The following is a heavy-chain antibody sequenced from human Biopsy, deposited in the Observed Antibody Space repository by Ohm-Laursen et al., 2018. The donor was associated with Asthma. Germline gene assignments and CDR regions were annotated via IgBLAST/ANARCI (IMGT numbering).Heavy chain of an antibody. J-gene: IGHJ3*02. D-gene: IGHD3-22*01. CDR3: ARQSGRDYGDSSGFDI. CDR1: GFVFSQCG. Sequence: SLRLSCAASGFVFSQCGMHWVRQGPGKGLEWVALVSSDGHNKYYEDSVKGRFTISRDNSRNRLYLQINRLTVEDSAVYFCARQSGRDYGDSSGFDIWGQGTKVAVSS. V-gene: IGHV3-30*03. CDR2: VSSDGHNK.